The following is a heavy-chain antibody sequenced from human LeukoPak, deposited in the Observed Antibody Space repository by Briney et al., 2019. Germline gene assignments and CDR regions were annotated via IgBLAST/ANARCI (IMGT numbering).Heavy chain of an antibody. D-gene: IGHD6-13*01. V-gene: IGHV3-30*18. Sequence: GRSLRLSCAASGFTFSNYGMHWVRQAPGTGLEWVAVISYDGSNKYYADSVKGRFTISRDNSKNTLYLQMNSLRAEDTAVYYCAKDSSLAAADYWGQGTLVTVS. CDR3: AKDSSLAAADY. J-gene: IGHJ4*02. CDR1: GFTFSNYG. CDR2: ISYDGSNK.